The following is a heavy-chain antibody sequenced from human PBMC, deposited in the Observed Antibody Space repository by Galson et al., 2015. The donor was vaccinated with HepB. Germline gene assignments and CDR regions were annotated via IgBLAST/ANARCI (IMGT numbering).Heavy chain of an antibody. D-gene: IGHD2/OR15-2a*01. CDR2: ISSNGGST. CDR3: ARGGLAVLSSLRFDP. V-gene: IGHV3-64*01. Sequence: LRLSCSASGFTFSSYAMHWVRQAPGKGLEYVSAISSNGGSTYYANSVKGRFTISRDNSKNTLYLQMGSLRAEDMAVYYCARGGLAVLSSLRFDPWGQGTLVTVSS. CDR1: GFTFSSYA. J-gene: IGHJ5*02.